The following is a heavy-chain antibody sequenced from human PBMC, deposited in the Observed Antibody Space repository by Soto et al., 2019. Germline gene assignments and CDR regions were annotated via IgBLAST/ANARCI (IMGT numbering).Heavy chain of an antibody. Sequence: QITLKESGPTLVRPTQTLTLTCTFSGFSLTTSGVGVGWIRQPPGKALEWLAVIYWDDDKRYSSSLKSRLTITKDTSKNQVVLTRTNMDPVDTATYYCAHHPYYGFGSYSFDYWGQGTLVTVSS. D-gene: IGHD3-10*01. CDR3: AHHPYYGFGSYSFDY. CDR1: GFSLTTSGVG. CDR2: IYWDDDK. V-gene: IGHV2-5*02. J-gene: IGHJ4*02.